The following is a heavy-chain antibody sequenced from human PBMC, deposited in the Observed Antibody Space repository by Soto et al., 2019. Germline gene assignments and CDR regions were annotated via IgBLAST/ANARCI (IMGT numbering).Heavy chain of an antibody. CDR1: GGTFSSCA. V-gene: IGHV1-69*13. J-gene: IGHJ6*02. CDR3: AREMYXSSTSCPHYHYYYGMDV. Sequence: SVKVSCKASGGTFSSCAISWVRQAPGQGLEWMGGIIPIFGTANYAQKFQGRVTITADESTSTAYMELSSLRSEDTAVYYCAREMYXSSTSCPHYHYYYGMDVWGQGTTVTVSS. CDR2: IIPIFGTA. D-gene: IGHD2-2*01.